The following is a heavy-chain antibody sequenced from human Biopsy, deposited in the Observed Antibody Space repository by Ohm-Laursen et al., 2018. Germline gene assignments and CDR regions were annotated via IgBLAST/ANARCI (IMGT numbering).Heavy chain of an antibody. V-gene: IGHV2-70*16. CDR3: ARIPIPIFSAALVYRHRRHLQGLDV. J-gene: IGHJ6*02. D-gene: IGHD2-21*01. Sequence: TQTLTLTCTLSGFSLNSRGMSVTWIRQPPGKALEWLARIFWDDAKFYSASQKARLTISKGTSGDHVVLTLSDVDPVDTGTYYCARIPIPIFSAALVYRHRRHLQGLDVWGQGTTVIVSS. CDR2: IFWDDAK. CDR1: GFSLNSRGMS.